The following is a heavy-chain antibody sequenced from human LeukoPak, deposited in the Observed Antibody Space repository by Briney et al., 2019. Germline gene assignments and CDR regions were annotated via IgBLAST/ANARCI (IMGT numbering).Heavy chain of an antibody. V-gene: IGHV3-64D*06. J-gene: IGHJ5*02. Sequence: GSLRLSCSASGFTFSSYAMHWVRQAPGKGLEYVSAISSNGGSTYYADSVKGRFTISRDNSKNTLYLQMSSLRAEDTAVYYCVKDFSHTMVRGDVDPWGQGTLVTVSS. CDR3: VKDFSHTMVRGDVDP. CDR1: GFTFSSYA. D-gene: IGHD3-10*01. CDR2: ISSNGGST.